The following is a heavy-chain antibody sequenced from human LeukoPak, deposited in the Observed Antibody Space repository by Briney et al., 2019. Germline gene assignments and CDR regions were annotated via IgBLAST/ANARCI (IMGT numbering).Heavy chain of an antibody. J-gene: IGHJ5*02. Sequence: SETLSLTCTVSGGSISSHYWSWIRQPPGKGLEWIGYIYYSGSTNYNPSLKSRVTISVDTSKNQFSLKLSSVTAADTAVYYCASSREQQIYNWFDPWGQGTLVTVSS. V-gene: IGHV4-59*11. CDR1: GGSISSHY. CDR2: IYYSGST. D-gene: IGHD6-13*01. CDR3: ASSREQQIYNWFDP.